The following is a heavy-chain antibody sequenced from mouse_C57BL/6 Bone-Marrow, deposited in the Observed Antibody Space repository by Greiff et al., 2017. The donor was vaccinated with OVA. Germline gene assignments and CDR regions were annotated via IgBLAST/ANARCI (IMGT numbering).Heavy chain of an antibody. CDR2: IYPSDSET. J-gene: IGHJ3*01. Sequence: VQLQQPGAELVRPGSSVKLSCKASGYTFTSYWMDWVKQRPGQGLEWIGNIYPSDSETHYTQKFKDKATLTVDKSSSTAYMQLSSLTSEDSAVYYCAGYYKGFAYWGQGTLVTVSA. CDR1: GYTFTSYW. D-gene: IGHD1-1*01. CDR3: AGYYKGFAY. V-gene: IGHV1-61*01.